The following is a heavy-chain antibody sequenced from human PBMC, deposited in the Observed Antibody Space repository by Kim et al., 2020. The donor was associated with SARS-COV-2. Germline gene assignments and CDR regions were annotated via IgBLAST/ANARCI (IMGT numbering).Heavy chain of an antibody. Sequence: GGSLRLSCAASGFSLVNSELNWVRQAPGKGLEWVSYISSTGNTIYYADSVKGRFTISRDYDKNSLFLQMDSLRAEDTALYYCARESSLALSDGFDIWGQG. J-gene: IGHJ3*02. CDR3: ARESSLALSDGFDI. CDR2: ISSTGNTI. D-gene: IGHD2-15*01. V-gene: IGHV3-48*03. CDR1: GFSLVNSE.